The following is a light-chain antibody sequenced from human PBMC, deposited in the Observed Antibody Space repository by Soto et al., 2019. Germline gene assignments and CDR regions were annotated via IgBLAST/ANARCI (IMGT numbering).Light chain of an antibody. V-gene: IGLV2-8*01. CDR2: DVN. CDR3: SSYAGSNNLV. Sequence: QSVLTQPPSASGSPGQSLTISCTGTSTDVGNYNYVSWYQQHPGKAPKLMISDVNRRPSGVPDRFSGSKSGNTASLTVSELQAEDEADYYCSSYAGSNNLVFGGGTKVTVL. J-gene: IGLJ2*01. CDR1: STDVGNYNY.